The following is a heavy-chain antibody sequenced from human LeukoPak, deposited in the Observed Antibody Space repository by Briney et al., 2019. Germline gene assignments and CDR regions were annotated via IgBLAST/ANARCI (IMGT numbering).Heavy chain of an antibody. D-gene: IGHD1-26*01. CDR2: IVVGSGNT. Sequence: SVKVSCKASGFTFTSSAMQWVRQARGQRLEWIGWIVVGSGNTNYAQKFQERVTITRDMSTSTAYMELSSLRSEDTAVYYCAADLLGATDGMDVWGQGTTVTVSS. J-gene: IGHJ6*02. CDR1: GFTFTSSA. CDR3: AADLLGATDGMDV. V-gene: IGHV1-58*02.